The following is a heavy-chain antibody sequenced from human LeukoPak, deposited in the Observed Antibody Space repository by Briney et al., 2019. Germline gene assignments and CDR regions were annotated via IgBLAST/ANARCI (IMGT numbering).Heavy chain of an antibody. D-gene: IGHD3-3*01. CDR2: INHSGST. J-gene: IGHJ5*02. CDR1: GGSFSGYY. CDR3: ARIGSGYYRP. Sequence: SETLSLTCAVYGGSFSGYYWSWIRQPPGKGLEWIGEINHSGSTNYNPSLKSRVTISVDTSKNQFSLKLSSVTAADTAVYYCARIGSGYYRPWGQGTLVTASS. V-gene: IGHV4-34*01.